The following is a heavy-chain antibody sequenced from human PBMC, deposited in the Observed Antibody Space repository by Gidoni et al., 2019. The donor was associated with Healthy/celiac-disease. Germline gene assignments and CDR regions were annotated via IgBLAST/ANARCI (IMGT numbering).Heavy chain of an antibody. Sequence: EVQLVESGGGLVQPGGSLRLSCSASGFTFSSYAMHWVRQAPGKGLEYVSAISSNGGSTYYADAVKGRFTISRDKSKNTLYLQMSSLRAEDTAVYYCVKGSEGSGYADLDYWGQGTLVTVSS. CDR2: ISSNGGST. CDR3: VKGSEGSGYADLDY. CDR1: GFTFSSYA. V-gene: IGHV3-64D*06. J-gene: IGHJ4*02. D-gene: IGHD5-12*01.